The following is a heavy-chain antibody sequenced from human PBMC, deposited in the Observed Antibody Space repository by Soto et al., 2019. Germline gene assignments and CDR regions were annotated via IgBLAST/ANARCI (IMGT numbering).Heavy chain of an antibody. V-gene: IGHV4-59*01. Sequence: QVQLQESGPGLVKPSETLSLTCTVSGGSISSYYWNWIRQPPGKGLEWIGYIYYSGSTNYNPSLKYRVTISVDTSKIQFSLKLSSVTAADTAVYYCARASGGYYVWEAHFDYWGQGTLVTVSS. D-gene: IGHD3-3*01. J-gene: IGHJ4*02. CDR3: ARASGGYYVWEAHFDY. CDR2: IYYSGST. CDR1: GGSISSYY.